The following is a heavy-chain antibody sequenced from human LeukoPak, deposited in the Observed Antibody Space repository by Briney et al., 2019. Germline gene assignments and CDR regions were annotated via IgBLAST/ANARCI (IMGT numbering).Heavy chain of an antibody. CDR1: GFTFSSYG. D-gene: IGHD1-14*01. V-gene: IGHV3-33*01. CDR3: ARRPGN. J-gene: IGHJ4*02. Sequence: PGGSLRLSCAASGFTFSSYGMHWVRQAPGKGLEWVAVIWDDGSNKYYADSVKGRFTISRDSSKNTLFLQMNDLTVEDTARYYCARRPGNWGQGILVTVSS. CDR2: IWDDGSNK.